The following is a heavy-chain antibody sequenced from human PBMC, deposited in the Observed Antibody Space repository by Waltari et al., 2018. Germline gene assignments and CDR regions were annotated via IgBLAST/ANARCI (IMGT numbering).Heavy chain of an antibody. CDR3: ASSGDLKSYSSSWYDY. Sequence: QVQLVQSGAEVKKPGASVQVSCKASGYTFTSYAMHWVRQAPGQRLEWMGWINAGNGNTKYSQKFQGRVTITRDTSASTAYMELSSLRSEDTAVYYCASSGDLKSYSSSWYDYWGQGTLVTVSS. CDR2: INAGNGNT. D-gene: IGHD6-13*01. J-gene: IGHJ4*02. CDR1: GYTFTSYA. V-gene: IGHV1-3*01.